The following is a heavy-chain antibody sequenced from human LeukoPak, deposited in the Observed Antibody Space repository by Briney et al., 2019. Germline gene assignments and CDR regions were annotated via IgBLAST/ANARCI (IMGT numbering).Heavy chain of an antibody. CDR3: ARYGSYCTGGNCKDY. Sequence: PGGSLRLSCVASGFTFTNYWMSWVRQAPGKGLEWVANIKQDGSDKYYVDSVKGRLTISRDNAKNSLYLQMNSLRAEDTAVYYCARYGSYCTGGNCKDYWGQGTLVTVSS. CDR2: IKQDGSDK. D-gene: IGHD2-15*01. CDR1: GFTFTNYW. V-gene: IGHV3-7*01. J-gene: IGHJ4*02.